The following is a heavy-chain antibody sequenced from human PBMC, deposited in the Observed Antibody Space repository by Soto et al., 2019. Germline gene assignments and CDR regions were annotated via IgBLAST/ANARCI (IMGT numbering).Heavy chain of an antibody. CDR1: GFTFSSYG. CDR3: ERDWLGRDAYCYYGMDV. Sequence: QVQLVESGGGVVQPGRSLRLSCAASGFTFSSYGMHWVRQAPGKGLEWVAVIWYDGSNKYYADSVKGRFTISRDNSKKTMYLQMNSLRAEDTAVYYCERDWLGRDAYCYYGMDVWGQGTTVTVSS. V-gene: IGHV3-33*01. D-gene: IGHD6-19*01. CDR2: IWYDGSNK. J-gene: IGHJ6*02.